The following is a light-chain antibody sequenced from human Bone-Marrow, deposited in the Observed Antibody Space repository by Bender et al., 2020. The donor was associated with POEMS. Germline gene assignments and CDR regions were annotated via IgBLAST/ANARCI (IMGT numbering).Light chain of an antibody. Sequence: QSVLTQPPSASGTPGQRVTISCSGSSSNIGGNAVNWWQQLPGTAPKRLIYGNDERRSGVPDRFTGYKSGTSAALAIGELQSEDEDDYFCSAWDGILNGWVVGGGTEVTVL. V-gene: IGLV1-44*01. J-gene: IGLJ3*02. CDR3: SAWDGILNGWV. CDR1: SSNIGGNA. CDR2: GND.